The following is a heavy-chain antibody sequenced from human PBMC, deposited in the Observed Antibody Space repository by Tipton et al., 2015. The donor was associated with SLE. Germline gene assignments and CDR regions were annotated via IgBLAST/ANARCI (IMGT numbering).Heavy chain of an antibody. CDR3: PWGYSGYVSWFDP. V-gene: IGHV4-34*01. CDR1: GGSFSGYY. CDR2: INHSGST. J-gene: IGHJ5*02. Sequence: LRLSCAVYGGSFSGYYWSWIRQPPGKGLEWIGEINHSGSTNYNPSLKSRVTISVDTSKNQFSLKLSSVTAADTAVYYCPWGYSGYVSWFDPWGQGTLVTVSS. D-gene: IGHD5-12*01.